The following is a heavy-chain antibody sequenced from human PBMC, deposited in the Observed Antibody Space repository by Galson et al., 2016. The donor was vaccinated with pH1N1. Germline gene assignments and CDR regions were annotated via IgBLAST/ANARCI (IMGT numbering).Heavy chain of an antibody. CDR2: IKQDGSEK. J-gene: IGHJ3*01. CDR1: GFTFSNYA. D-gene: IGHD3-22*01. V-gene: IGHV3-7*01. Sequence: SLRLSCAASGFTFSNYAMSWVRQAPGKGLEWLANIKQDGSEKYYVDSVKGRFTITRDNAKNSVFLEMNSLGAWDTAVYYCARDYYYHSSDSGAYDLWGHGTMVTVSS. CDR3: ARDYYYHSSDSGAYDL.